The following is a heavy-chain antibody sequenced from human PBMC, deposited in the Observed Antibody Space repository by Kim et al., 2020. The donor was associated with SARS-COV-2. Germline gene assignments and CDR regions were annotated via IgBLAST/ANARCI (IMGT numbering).Heavy chain of an antibody. Sequence: GGSLRLSCEASGFIVSQRYMNWVRQAPGRGLEWVANINEDGSQIRYVDSVKGRFTASKDHVKNSLHLQMSSLRVEDTAVYYCVRSADFWGRGTLVTVSS. CDR3: VRSADF. CDR1: GFIVSQRY. CDR2: INEDGSQI. V-gene: IGHV3-7*01. J-gene: IGHJ4*02.